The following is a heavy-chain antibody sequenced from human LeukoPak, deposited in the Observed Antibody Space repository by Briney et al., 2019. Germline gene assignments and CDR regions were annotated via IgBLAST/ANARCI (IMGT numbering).Heavy chain of an antibody. CDR3: ATAVTYYYDSSGSKRYFDY. CDR2: IYPGDSDT. D-gene: IGHD3-22*01. J-gene: IGHJ4*02. CDR1: GYSFTSYW. V-gene: IGHV5-51*01. Sequence: GESLKTSCKGSGYSFTSYWIGWVRQMPGKGLEWMGIIYPGDSDTRYSPSFQGQVTISADKSISTAYLQWSSLKASDTAMYYCATAVTYYYDSSGSKRYFDYWGQGTLVTVSS.